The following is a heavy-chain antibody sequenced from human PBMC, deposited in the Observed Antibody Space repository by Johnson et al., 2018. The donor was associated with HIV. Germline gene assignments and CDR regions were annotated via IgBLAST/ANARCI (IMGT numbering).Heavy chain of an antibody. CDR1: GFTISSYW. CDR3: ARDQSGYVL. D-gene: IGHD5-12*01. V-gene: IGHV3-7*05. Sequence: VQLVESGGGVVQPGGSLRLSCAASGFTISSYWMSWVRQAPGKGLEWVANIKEDGSAKYYVDSVRGRFTISRDNAKHSLFLQMDSLRAEDTAVYYCARDQSGYVLWGPGTIVTVSS. CDR2: IKEDGSAK. J-gene: IGHJ3*01.